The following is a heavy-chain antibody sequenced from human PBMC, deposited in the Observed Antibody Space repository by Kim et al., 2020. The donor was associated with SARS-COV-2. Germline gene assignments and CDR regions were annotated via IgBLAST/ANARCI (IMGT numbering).Heavy chain of an antibody. J-gene: IGHJ4*02. V-gene: IGHV1-69*13. CDR3: ARDLYY. CDR1: GDSFNSYV. CDR2: IVPLIVTP. Sequence: SVKVSCKASGDSFNSYVFSWVRQAPGQGLEWMGGIVPLIVTPDYAQTFQGRLTITADESTNTAYMELSNLKSEDTAIYYCARDLYYWGQGTLVTVS.